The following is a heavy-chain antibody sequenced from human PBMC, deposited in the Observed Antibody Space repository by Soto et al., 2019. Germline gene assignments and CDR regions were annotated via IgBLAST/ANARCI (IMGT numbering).Heavy chain of an antibody. V-gene: IGHV3-30-3*01. CDR1: GFMFSGYA. J-gene: IGHJ6*02. CDR3: VRDSGGAYYYGMDV. Sequence: PGGSLRLSCSASGFMFSGYAMHWVRQAPGKGLEWVAIISNDGSNKYYADSVKGRFTISRDNSKNTLYLQMNSLRADDTAIYYCVRDSGGAYYYGMDVWGQGTTVTV. D-gene: IGHD3-10*01. CDR2: ISNDGSNK.